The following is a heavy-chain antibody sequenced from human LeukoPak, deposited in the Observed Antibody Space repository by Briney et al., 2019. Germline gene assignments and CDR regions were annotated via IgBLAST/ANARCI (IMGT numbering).Heavy chain of an antibody. CDR3: ARDFFHGHCSGLTCFLLDS. D-gene: IGHD2-15*01. V-gene: IGHV1-18*01. Sequence: GASVKVSCKASGYTFTSYGITWVRQAPGQGLERMGWISAHYGNTNYAQKFQGRLTMTTDTSTNTAYMELRSLRPDDTAVYFCARDFFHGHCSGLTCFLLDSWGQGSLVTVSS. CDR1: GYTFTSYG. J-gene: IGHJ4*02. CDR2: ISAHYGNT.